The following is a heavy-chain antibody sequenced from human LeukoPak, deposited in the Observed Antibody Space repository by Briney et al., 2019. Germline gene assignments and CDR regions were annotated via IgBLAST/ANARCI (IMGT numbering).Heavy chain of an antibody. CDR1: GGSISSGDYY. CDR3: ASGHFGVVRAFDY. J-gene: IGHJ4*02. V-gene: IGHV4-30-4*08. Sequence: SETLSLTCTVSGGSISSGDYYWSWIRQPPGKGLEGIGYIYYSGSTYYHPSRKSRVTISVDTSKNQFSLKLSSVTAADTAVYYCASGHFGVVRAFDYWGQGTLVTVSS. CDR2: IYYSGST. D-gene: IGHD3-3*01.